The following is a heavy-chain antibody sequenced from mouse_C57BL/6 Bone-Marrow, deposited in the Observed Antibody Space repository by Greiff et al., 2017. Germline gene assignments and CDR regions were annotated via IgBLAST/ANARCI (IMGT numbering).Heavy chain of an antibody. CDR2: ISSGSSTI. V-gene: IGHV5-17*01. D-gene: IGHD2-2*01. CDR3: ARGDYAYEGAWFAY. Sequence: DVQLVESGGGLVKPGGSLKLSCAASGFTFSDYGMHWVRQAPEKGLKWVAYISSGSSTIYYTDTVKGRFTISRANAKNTLFLQMTSLRYEDTAMYYCARGDYAYEGAWFAYWGQGTLVTVSA. CDR1: GFTFSDYG. J-gene: IGHJ3*01.